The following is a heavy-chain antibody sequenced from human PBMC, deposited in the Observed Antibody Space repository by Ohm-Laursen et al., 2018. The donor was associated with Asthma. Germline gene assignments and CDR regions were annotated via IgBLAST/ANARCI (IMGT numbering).Heavy chain of an antibody. CDR3: ARGRGISPSFVFDY. D-gene: IGHD2-2*01. V-gene: IGHV1-3*04. CDR1: GYTFTNYV. CDR2: INTGTGNT. Sequence: SVKVSCNASGYTFTNYVVHWVRQAPGHRLEWMGWINTGTGNTQYSQKFQGRVTITRDTSASTAYMELSSLRSEDTAVYYCARGRGISPSFVFDYWGQGTPVPVSS. J-gene: IGHJ4*02.